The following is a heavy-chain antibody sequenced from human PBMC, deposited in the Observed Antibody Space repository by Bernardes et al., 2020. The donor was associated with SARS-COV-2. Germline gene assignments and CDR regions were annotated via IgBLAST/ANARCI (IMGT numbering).Heavy chain of an antibody. Sequence: VESLFLSCVGSGFTFNTSAMYWVRQAPGTGLEYVSAISYNGRSAYYADSVKGRFTISRDNSQNTLFLQMRSLRVEDMAVYYCARAPITMVRGIELNYWGQGTLVTVSS. CDR1: GFTFNTSA. CDR2: ISYNGRSA. CDR3: ARAPITMVRGIELNY. V-gene: IGHV3-64*02. D-gene: IGHD3-10*01. J-gene: IGHJ4*02.